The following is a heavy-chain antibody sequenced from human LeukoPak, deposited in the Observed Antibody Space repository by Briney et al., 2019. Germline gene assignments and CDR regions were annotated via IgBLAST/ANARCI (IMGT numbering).Heavy chain of an antibody. Sequence: GGSLRLSCAAFGFTVSRNYMTWVRQAPGKGLEWVSVIYSGGTTYYVDSVKGRSTISRDSSQNTLYLQMNNLRAEDTAVYYCARGYFDSNTYFHAFDIWGHGTMVTVSS. CDR3: ARGYFDSNTYFHAFDI. CDR1: GFTVSRNY. CDR2: IYSGGTT. J-gene: IGHJ3*02. D-gene: IGHD3-9*01. V-gene: IGHV3-66*02.